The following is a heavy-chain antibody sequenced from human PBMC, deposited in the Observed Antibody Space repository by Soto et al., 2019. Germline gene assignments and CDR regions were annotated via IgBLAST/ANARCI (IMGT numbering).Heavy chain of an antibody. CDR2: IRSKANSYAT. D-gene: IGHD3-9*01. CDR1: GFTFSGSA. J-gene: IGHJ5*02. V-gene: IGHV3-73*02. Sequence: EVQLVESGGGLVQPGGSLKLSCAASGFTFSGSAMHWVRQASGKGLEWVGRIRSKANSYATAYAASVKGRFTISRDDSKNTAYLQMNSLKTEDTAVYYCTRHVTYYDILTGYYPHWFDPWGQGTLVTVSS. CDR3: TRHVTYYDILTGYYPHWFDP.